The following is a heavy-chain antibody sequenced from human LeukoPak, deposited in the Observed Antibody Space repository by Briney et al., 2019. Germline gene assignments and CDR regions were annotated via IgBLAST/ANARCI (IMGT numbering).Heavy chain of an antibody. CDR3: ARARYVNSFYAFDI. V-gene: IGHV4-59*01. Sequence: SGTLSLTCTVSGGSIGNYYWSWIRLPPGKGLEWIGYLSKSGNTNYSPSLKSRVTIFGDTSKNQFFLKLSSVTAADTAVYYCARARYVNSFYAFDIWGQGTLVTVSS. CDR2: LSKSGNT. J-gene: IGHJ3*02. CDR1: GGSIGNYY. D-gene: IGHD3-9*01.